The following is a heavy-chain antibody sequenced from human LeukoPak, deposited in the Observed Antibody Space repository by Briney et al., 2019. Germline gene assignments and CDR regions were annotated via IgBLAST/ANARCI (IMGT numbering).Heavy chain of an antibody. V-gene: IGHV4-39*01. CDR1: GGSISSSSYY. Sequence: SETLSLTCTVSGGSISSSSYYWGWIRQPPGKGLEWIGSIYYSGSTYYNPSLKSRVTISVDTSKNQFSLKLSSVTAADTAVYYCARKQELRYFDWLGDYYYGMDVWGRGTTVTVSS. D-gene: IGHD3-9*01. CDR2: IYYSGST. CDR3: ARKQELRYFDWLGDYYYGMDV. J-gene: IGHJ6*02.